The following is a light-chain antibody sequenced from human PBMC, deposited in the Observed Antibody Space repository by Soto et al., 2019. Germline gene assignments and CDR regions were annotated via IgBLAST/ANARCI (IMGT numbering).Light chain of an antibody. CDR1: QSVGSN. CDR2: GAS. CDR3: QRYDNWT. J-gene: IGKJ1*01. V-gene: IGKV3-15*01. Sequence: DILMTQSPATLSVSPGERATLSCRASQSVGSNLAWYQHKPGQPPRLLIYGASTRATGVPDRFSGSGSGTEFTLTISSLQSEDFAVYYCQRYDNWTFGQGNKVQL.